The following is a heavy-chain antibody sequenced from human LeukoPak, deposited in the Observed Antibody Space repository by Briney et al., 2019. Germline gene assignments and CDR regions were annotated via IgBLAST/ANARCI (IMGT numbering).Heavy chain of an antibody. V-gene: IGHV1-2*02. CDR1: GYTFAGYY. CDR3: ARQPGDYNY. J-gene: IGHJ4*02. CDR2: VNPNSGGT. D-gene: IGHD3-10*01. Sequence: ASVKVSCKASGYTFAGYYIHWVRQAPGKGLEWMGWVNPNSGGTNYAQKFQGRVTMTRDASISTAYMELSGLRSDDTAVYYCARQPGDYNYWGQGTLVTVSS.